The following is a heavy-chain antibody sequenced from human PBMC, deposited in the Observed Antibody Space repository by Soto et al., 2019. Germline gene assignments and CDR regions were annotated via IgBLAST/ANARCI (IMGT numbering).Heavy chain of an antibody. Sequence: QVPLVESGGGVVQPGRSPRLSCAASGFTFSSYGMHWVRQAPGKGLEWVAVISYDGSNKYYADSVKGRLTISRDNSKNTLYLQMNSLRAEDTAVYYCAKDRYDSSGYPDAFDIWGQGTMVTVSS. CDR1: GFTFSSYG. D-gene: IGHD3-22*01. J-gene: IGHJ3*02. V-gene: IGHV3-30*18. CDR2: ISYDGSNK. CDR3: AKDRYDSSGYPDAFDI.